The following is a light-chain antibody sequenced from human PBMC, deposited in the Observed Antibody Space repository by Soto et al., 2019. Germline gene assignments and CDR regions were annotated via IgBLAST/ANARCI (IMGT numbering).Light chain of an antibody. CDR2: EGS. Sequence: QSALTQPASVSGSPGQSITISCTGTSSDVGSYNLVSWYQQHQGKAPKLMIYEGSKRPSGVSNRFSGSKSGNTASLTISGLQAEDEDDYYCCSYAGSRVFGGGTKLTVL. V-gene: IGLV2-23*01. CDR3: CSYAGSRV. CDR1: SSDVGSYNL. J-gene: IGLJ3*02.